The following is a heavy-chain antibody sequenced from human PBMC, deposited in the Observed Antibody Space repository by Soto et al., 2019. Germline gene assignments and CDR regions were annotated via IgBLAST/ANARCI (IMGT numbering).Heavy chain of an antibody. CDR3: AREYSLAVVLPGY. CDR2: VWYDGSNE. D-gene: IGHD2-15*01. V-gene: IGHV3-33*01. J-gene: IGHJ4*02. CDR1: GFTFSSYG. Sequence: VQLVESGGGVVQPGRSLRLSCAASGFTFSSYGIYWVRQAPGKGQEWVAEVWYDGSNEYYADSVKGRFTISRDNSKNTVFLQMNSLRAEDTGVYYCAREYSLAVVLPGYWGQGTLVTVSS.